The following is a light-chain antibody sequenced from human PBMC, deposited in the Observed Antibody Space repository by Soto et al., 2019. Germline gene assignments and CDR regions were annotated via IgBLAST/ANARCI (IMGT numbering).Light chain of an antibody. CDR1: SSEVGGYNY. Sequence: QSALTQPASVSGSPGQSITISCTGTSSEVGGYNYVSWYQQHPGKAPKLMIYDVSNRPSGVSNHFSGSKSGNTAALTISGRQAEDEADYYCSSYTSSSTLDVFGGGTQLTVL. CDR2: DVS. V-gene: IGLV2-14*01. J-gene: IGLJ2*01. CDR3: SSYTSSSTLDV.